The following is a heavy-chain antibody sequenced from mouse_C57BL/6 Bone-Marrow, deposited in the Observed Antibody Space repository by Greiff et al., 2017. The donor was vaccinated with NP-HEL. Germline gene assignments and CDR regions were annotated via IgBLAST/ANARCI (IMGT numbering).Heavy chain of an antibody. CDR3: ASASFYYGSSYWYFDV. D-gene: IGHD1-1*01. CDR1: GFSLTSYA. CDR2: IWTGGGT. Sequence: VQGVESGPGLVAPSQSLSITCTVSGFSLTSYAISWVRQPPGKGLEWLGVIWTGGGTNYNSALKSRLSISKDNSKSQVFLKMNSLQTDDTARYYCASASFYYGSSYWYFDVWGTGTTVTVSS. V-gene: IGHV2-9-1*01. J-gene: IGHJ1*03.